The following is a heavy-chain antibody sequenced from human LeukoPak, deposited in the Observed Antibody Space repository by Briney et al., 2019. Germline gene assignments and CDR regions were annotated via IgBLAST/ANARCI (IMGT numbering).Heavy chain of an antibody. CDR2: IDYSGST. D-gene: IGHD3-10*01. CDR3: AREWSGGLDY. V-gene: IGHV4-59*01. CDR1: GGSISSYY. Sequence: SETLSLTCTVSGGSISSYYWSWIRQPPGKGLEWIGYIDYSGSTNYNPSLMTRLTISVDTSKNQFSLKLRSVTAADTAVYYCAREWSGGLDYWGQGTLVTVSP. J-gene: IGHJ4*02.